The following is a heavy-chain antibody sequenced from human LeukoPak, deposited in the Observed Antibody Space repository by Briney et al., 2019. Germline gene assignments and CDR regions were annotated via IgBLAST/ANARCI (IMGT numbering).Heavy chain of an antibody. D-gene: IGHD4-11*01. CDR3: ATYSILNAREFRY. CDR1: GFTFSNSW. Sequence: PGGSLRLSCAGSGFTFSNSWMGWVRQAPGKGLEWVANVQHIGGETYYVDSVKGRFTISRDNAKNSVYLQMNSLGADVTAVYYCATYSILNAREFRYWGQGTLVTVTS. V-gene: IGHV3-7*01. CDR2: VQHIGGET. J-gene: IGHJ1*01.